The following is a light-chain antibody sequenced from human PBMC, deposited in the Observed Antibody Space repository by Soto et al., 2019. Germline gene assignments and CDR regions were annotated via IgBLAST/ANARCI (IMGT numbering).Light chain of an antibody. J-gene: IGKJ1*01. CDR1: QSLSSGY. CDR3: HQYDTSPRT. Sequence: IRLSQSPCALSLSKGERATLSCRASQSLSSGYLAWYQQKPGQAPRILIYAASSRATGIPDRFSGSGSGTDFSLTISRLEPEDFAVYYCHQYDTSPRTFAQGTKVAIK. V-gene: IGKV3-20*01. CDR2: AAS.